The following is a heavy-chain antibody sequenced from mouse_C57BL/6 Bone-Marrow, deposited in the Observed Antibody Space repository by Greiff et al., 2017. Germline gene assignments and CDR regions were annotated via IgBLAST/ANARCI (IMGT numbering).Heavy chain of an antibody. J-gene: IGHJ4*01. Sequence: VQLQQSGPGLVKPSQSLSLTCSVTGFSITSGYYWNWIRQFPGNKLEWMGYISYDGSNNYNPSLKNRISITRDTSKNQFFLKLNSVTTEDTATYYCARGILRYMDYWGQGTSVTVSS. V-gene: IGHV3-6*01. D-gene: IGHD1-1*01. CDR3: ARGILRYMDY. CDR2: ISYDGSN. CDR1: GFSITSGYY.